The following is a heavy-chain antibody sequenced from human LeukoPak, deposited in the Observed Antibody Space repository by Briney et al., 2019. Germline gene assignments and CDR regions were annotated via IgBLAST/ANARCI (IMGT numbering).Heavy chain of an antibody. Sequence: KTSETLSLTCTVSGASISNYYLSWIRQPPGKGLEWIEYIYYSGNTNYNPSLKSRVTISVDTSKNQFSLKLSSVTTADTAVYYCTRVSGHYSNFDYWGRGTLVTVSS. J-gene: IGHJ4*02. V-gene: IGHV4-59*01. CDR3: TRVSGHYSNFDY. CDR1: GASISNYY. CDR2: IYYSGNT. D-gene: IGHD4-11*01.